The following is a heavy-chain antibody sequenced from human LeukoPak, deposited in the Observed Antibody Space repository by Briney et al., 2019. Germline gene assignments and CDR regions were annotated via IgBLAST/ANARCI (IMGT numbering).Heavy chain of an antibody. V-gene: IGHV3-23*01. CDR2: ISGSGGST. J-gene: IGHJ4*02. Sequence: GGSLRLSCAASGFTFSSYAVSWVRQAPGKGLEWVSAISGSGGSTYYADSVKGRFTISRDNSKNTLYLQMNSLRAEDTAVYYCAKGLTGTTEYYFDYWGQGTLVTVSS. D-gene: IGHD1-7*01. CDR1: GFTFSSYA. CDR3: AKGLTGTTEYYFDY.